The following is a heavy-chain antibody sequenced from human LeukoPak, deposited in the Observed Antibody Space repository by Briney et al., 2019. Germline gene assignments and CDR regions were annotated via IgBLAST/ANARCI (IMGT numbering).Heavy chain of an antibody. D-gene: IGHD6-6*01. Sequence: SETLSLTCTVSGDSISSSNSYWGWIRQPPGKGLEWIGSMYHSGSTDYNPSLKSRVTISVDKSKNQFSLKLSSVTAADTAVYYCARVAAYVDYWGQGTLVTVSS. CDR3: ARVAAYVDY. CDR1: GDSISSSNSY. J-gene: IGHJ4*02. CDR2: MYHSGST. V-gene: IGHV4-39*07.